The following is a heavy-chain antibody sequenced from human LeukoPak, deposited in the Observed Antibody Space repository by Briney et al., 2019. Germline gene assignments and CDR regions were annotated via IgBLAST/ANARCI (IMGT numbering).Heavy chain of an antibody. J-gene: IGHJ4*02. CDR2: IHTSGST. Sequence: SETLSLTCTVSGGSISSDYWNYYWNWIRQPAGKGLEWIGRIHTSGSTNYNPSLKSRVTISVDTSKNQFSLKLNSVTASDTAMYYCARSVVGYDNFDYWGQGTLVTVSS. CDR3: ARSVVGYDNFDY. V-gene: IGHV4-61*02. CDR1: GGSISSDYWNYY. D-gene: IGHD5-18*01.